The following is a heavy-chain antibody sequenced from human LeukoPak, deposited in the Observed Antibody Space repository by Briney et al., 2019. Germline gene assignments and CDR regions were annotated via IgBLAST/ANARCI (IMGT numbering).Heavy chain of an antibody. D-gene: IGHD4-23*01. V-gene: IGHV4-30-4*08. J-gene: IGHJ4*02. CDR2: IYYSGST. CDR1: GGSISSGDYY. CDR3: ARSTVVTRTIDY. Sequence: SETLSLTCTVSGGSISSGDYYWSWIRQPPGKGLEWIGYIYYSGSTYYNPSLKSRVTISVDTSKHQFSLKLSSVTAADTAVYYCARSTVVTRTIDYWGQGTLVTVSS.